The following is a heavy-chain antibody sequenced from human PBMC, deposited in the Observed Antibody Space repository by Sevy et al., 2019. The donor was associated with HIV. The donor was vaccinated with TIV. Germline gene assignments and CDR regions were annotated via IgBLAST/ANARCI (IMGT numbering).Heavy chain of an antibody. CDR3: ARDRNCGGDCFYFDY. CDR1: GGSISSYY. CDR2: IYYSGST. Sequence: SETLSLTCTVSGGSISSYYWSWIRQPPGKGLEWIGYIYYSGSTNYNPSLKSPVTISVDTSKNQFSLKLSSVTAADTAVYYCARDRNCGGDCFYFDYWGQGTLVTVSS. V-gene: IGHV4-59*01. D-gene: IGHD2-21*01. J-gene: IGHJ4*02.